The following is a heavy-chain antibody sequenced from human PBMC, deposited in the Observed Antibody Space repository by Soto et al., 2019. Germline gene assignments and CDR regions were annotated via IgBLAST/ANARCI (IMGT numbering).Heavy chain of an antibody. CDR2: IWYDGSNK. CDR1: GFTFSSYG. D-gene: IGHD3-10*01. J-gene: IGHJ4*02. CDR3: ARVGHPVRGVISSHGPFDY. V-gene: IGHV3-33*01. Sequence: GGSLRLSCAASGFTFSSYGMHWVRQAPGKGLEWVAVIWYDGSNKYYADSVKGRFTISRDNSKNTLYLQMNSLRAEDTAVYYCARVGHPVRGVISSHGPFDYWGQGTLVTVSS.